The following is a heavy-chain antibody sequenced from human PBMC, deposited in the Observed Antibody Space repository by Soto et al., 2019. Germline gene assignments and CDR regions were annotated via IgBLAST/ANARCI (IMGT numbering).Heavy chain of an antibody. CDR3: ARKNYGSGSTYFDS. CDR1: GGSISSYY. CDR2: IYYSGST. Sequence: SETLSLTCTVSGGSISSYYWSWIRQPPGKGLEWIGYIYYSGSTNYNPSLKSRVTISVDTSKNQFSLKLNSMTAADTAVYYCARKNYGSGSTYFDSWGTGPLVTVSS. J-gene: IGHJ4*02. D-gene: IGHD3-10*01. V-gene: IGHV4-59*08.